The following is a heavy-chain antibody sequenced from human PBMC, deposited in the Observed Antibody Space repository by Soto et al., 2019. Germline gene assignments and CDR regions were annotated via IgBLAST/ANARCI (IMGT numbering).Heavy chain of an antibody. CDR2: ITGSGRDT. CDR3: AKNGLDNSPSAIDS. Sequence: GVLTLSCAASALTVRTNVLSWVRQAPGKGVEWVSGITGSGRDTYYADSVKGRFTIYRDNSKNMVFLQMNSLRAEDTALYYCAKNGLDNSPSAIDSWGPGTLVTVSS. D-gene: IGHD2-8*01. CDR1: ALTVRTNV. J-gene: IGHJ4*02. V-gene: IGHV3-23*01.